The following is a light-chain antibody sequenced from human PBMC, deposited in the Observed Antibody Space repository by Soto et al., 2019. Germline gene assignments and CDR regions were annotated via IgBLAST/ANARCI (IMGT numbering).Light chain of an antibody. CDR1: QSINSW. J-gene: IGKJ1*01. Sequence: EIQMTQSPSTLSSSVGDKVTITCRSIQSINSWLAWYHQKPGKAPKLLIYDVSSLESGVPSRFSGSGYGTEFTLPISSLQPDDFATYYCHQYNTFWTFGQGTKVDIK. CDR2: DVS. CDR3: HQYNTFWT. V-gene: IGKV1-5*01.